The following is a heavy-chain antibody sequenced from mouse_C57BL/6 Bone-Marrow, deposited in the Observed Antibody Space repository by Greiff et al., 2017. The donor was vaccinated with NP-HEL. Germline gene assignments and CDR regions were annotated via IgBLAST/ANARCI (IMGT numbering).Heavy chain of an antibody. CDR3: AREPRYFDY. Sequence: EVQGVESGGGLVKPGGSLKLSCAASGFTFSSYAMSWVRQTPEKRLEWVATISDGGSYTYYPDNVKGRFTISRDNAKNNLYLQMSHLKSEDTAMYYCAREPRYFDYWGQGTTLTVSS. J-gene: IGHJ2*01. CDR1: GFTFSSYA. CDR2: ISDGGSYT. V-gene: IGHV5-4*01.